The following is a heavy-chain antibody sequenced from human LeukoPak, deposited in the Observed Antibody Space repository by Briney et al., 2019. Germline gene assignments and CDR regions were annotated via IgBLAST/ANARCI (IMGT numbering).Heavy chain of an antibody. D-gene: IGHD3-10*01. CDR1: GGSISSSSYY. J-gene: IGHJ6*03. CDR2: IYTSGST. V-gene: IGHV4-61*02. Sequence: SETLSLTCTVSGGSISSSSYYWGWIRQPAGKGLEWIGRIYTSGSTNYNPSLKSRVTISVDTSKNQFSLKLSSVTAADTAVYYCARDRGGYYYYYMDVWGKGTTVTISS. CDR3: ARDRGGYYYYYMDV.